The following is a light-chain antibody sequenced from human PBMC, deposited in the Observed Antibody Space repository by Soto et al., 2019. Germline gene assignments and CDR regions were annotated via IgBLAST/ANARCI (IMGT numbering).Light chain of an antibody. J-gene: IGLJ3*02. CDR2: EVT. CDR1: SSDVGAYNY. CDR3: SSYADSISVL. V-gene: IGLV2-8*01. Sequence: QSALTQPPSASGSPGQSVTISCTGTSSDVGAYNYVSWYQQHPGKAPKLMIYEVTKRPSGVPDRFSGSKSGNTASLTVSGLQAEDEADSYCSSYADSISVLFGGGTKLTVL.